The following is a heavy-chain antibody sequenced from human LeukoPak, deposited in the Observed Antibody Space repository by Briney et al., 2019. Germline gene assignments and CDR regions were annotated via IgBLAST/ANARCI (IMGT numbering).Heavy chain of an antibody. CDR3: ARAAGSGSYYNIPPHTFDY. V-gene: IGHV1-69*13. Sequence: GASVKVSCKSSGGTFSSYAISWVRQAPGQGLEWMGGIIPIFGTANYAQKFQGRVTITADESTSTAYMELSSLRYEDTAVYYCARAAGSGSYYNIPPHTFDYWGQGTLVTVSS. CDR2: IIPIFGTA. J-gene: IGHJ4*02. CDR1: GGTFSSYA. D-gene: IGHD3-10*01.